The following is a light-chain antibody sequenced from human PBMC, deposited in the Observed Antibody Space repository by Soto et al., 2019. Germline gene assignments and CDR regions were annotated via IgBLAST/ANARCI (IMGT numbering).Light chain of an antibody. CDR2: GVS. CDR3: QQYNTWPLP. CDR1: QSVFTN. Sequence: EIVMTQSPATLSVSPGERATLSCRASQSVFTNFAWYQHKAGQAPRLLSYGVSTRATGVPVRFSGSGSATEFTRTISSLQSEGFAVCYCQQYNTWPLPFGGGTKVEIK. J-gene: IGKJ4*01. V-gene: IGKV3-15*01.